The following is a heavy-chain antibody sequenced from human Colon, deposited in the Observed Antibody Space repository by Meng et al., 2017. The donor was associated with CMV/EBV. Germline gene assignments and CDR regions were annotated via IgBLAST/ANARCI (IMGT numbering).Heavy chain of an antibody. CDR2: INSDGSVI. CDR1: GFIFSTYW. J-gene: IGHJ4*02. V-gene: IGHV3-74*01. CDR3: VRRPPSVVGALGTDD. Sequence: SGFIFSTYWMHWVRQVPGKRLMWVSRINSDGSVIDYADSVKGRFTITRDNAKNTVYLEMNSLRVDDTGVYYCVRRPPSVVGALGTDDWGPGALVTVSS. D-gene: IGHD1-26*01.